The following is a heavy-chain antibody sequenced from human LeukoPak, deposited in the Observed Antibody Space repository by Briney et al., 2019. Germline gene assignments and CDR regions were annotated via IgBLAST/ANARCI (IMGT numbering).Heavy chain of an antibody. D-gene: IGHD6-19*01. CDR2: INHSGST. Sequence: SETLSLTCAVYGGSFSGYYWSWIRQPPGKGLEWIGEINHSGSTNYNPSLKSRVTISVDTSKNQFSLKLSSVTAADTAVYYCARASSGWYPYWGKGTLVTVSS. V-gene: IGHV4-34*01. J-gene: IGHJ4*02. CDR3: ARASSGWYPY. CDR1: GGSFSGYY.